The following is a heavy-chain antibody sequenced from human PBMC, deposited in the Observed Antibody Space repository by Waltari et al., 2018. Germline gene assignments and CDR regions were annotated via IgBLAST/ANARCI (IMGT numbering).Heavy chain of an antibody. CDR2: ISYDGSNK. D-gene: IGHD6-19*01. Sequence: QVQLVESGGGVVQPGRSLRLSCAASGFTFSSYAMHWVRPAPGKGLEWVAFISYDGSNKYYADSVKGRFTISRDNSKNTLYLQMNSLRAEDTAVYYCARSFSSGWYPPGYFDYWGQGTLVTVSS. CDR3: ARSFSSGWYPPGYFDY. V-gene: IGHV3-30-3*01. CDR1: GFTFSSYA. J-gene: IGHJ4*02.